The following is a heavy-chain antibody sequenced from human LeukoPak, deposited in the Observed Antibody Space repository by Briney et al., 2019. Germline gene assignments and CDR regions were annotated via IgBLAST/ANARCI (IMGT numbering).Heavy chain of an antibody. CDR2: ISTAGDT. D-gene: IGHD4-17*01. J-gene: IGHJ5*02. V-gene: IGHV3-13*01. CDR3: ARAAYGDYVFDP. Sequence: GGSLRLSCAASGFTFSSYDMHWVRQAAGKGLEWVSAISTAGDTYYPGSVKGRFTISRENAKNSLYLQMNSLRAGDTAVYYCARAAYGDYVFDPWGQGTLVTVSS. CDR1: GFTFSSYD.